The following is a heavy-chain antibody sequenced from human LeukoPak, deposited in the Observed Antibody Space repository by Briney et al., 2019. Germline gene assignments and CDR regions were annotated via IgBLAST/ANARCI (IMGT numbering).Heavy chain of an antibody. D-gene: IGHD2-2*01. V-gene: IGHV4-4*02. CDR1: RGPIRSSNW. J-gene: IGHJ5*02. CDR3: ARVHKYCSSTSCYRFDP. CDR2: VDHSGNT. Sequence: KSSRTLSLNCAVSRGPIRSSNWRSRVRHPPRKGLEWIGEVDHSGNTQYNPALKRRVTISVDKSNNQFSLWLSSVTAADTAVYYCARVHKYCSSTSCYRFDPWGQGTLVTVSS.